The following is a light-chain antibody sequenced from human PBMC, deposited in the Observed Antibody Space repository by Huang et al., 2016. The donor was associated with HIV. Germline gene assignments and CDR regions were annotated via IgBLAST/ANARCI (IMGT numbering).Light chain of an antibody. Sequence: DIQMTQSPSTLSTSVGDRVTITCRASQSMSTWLAWYQQIPGKAPKLLIYKASSLESGVPSRFSGSGSGTEFTLTISSLQPDDFATYYCQQYNTDSGYTFGQGTKLEI. J-gene: IGKJ2*01. CDR2: KAS. CDR1: QSMSTW. V-gene: IGKV1-5*03. CDR3: QQYNTDSGYT.